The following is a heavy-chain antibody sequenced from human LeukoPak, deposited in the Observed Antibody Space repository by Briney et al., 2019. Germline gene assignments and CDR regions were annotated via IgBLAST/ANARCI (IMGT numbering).Heavy chain of an antibody. CDR3: ARGHYDVLAASYKWTPDY. CDR1: GFTLSSYD. D-gene: IGHD3-9*01. Sequence: GGSLRLSCAASGFTLSSYDIHWVRQLTGKALEWVTAIATSGNTHYSDSVRGRFTTSRDNAKNSLSLQLNSLRVEDTAVYYCARGHYDVLAASYKWTPDYWGQGTLVTVSS. CDR2: IATSGNT. J-gene: IGHJ4*02. V-gene: IGHV3-13*01.